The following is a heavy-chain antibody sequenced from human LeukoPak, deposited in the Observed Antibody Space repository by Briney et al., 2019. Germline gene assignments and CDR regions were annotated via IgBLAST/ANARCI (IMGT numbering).Heavy chain of an antibody. CDR2: IYTSGST. CDR3: AAIAVAGRNWFDP. D-gene: IGHD6-19*01. J-gene: IGHJ5*02. Sequence: SQTLSLTCTVSGGSISSGSYYWSWIRQPAGKGLEWIGRIYTSGSTNYNPSLKSRVTISVDTSKNQFSLKLSSVTAADTAGYYCAAIAVAGRNWFDPWGQGTLVTVSS. V-gene: IGHV4-61*02. CDR1: GGSISSGSYY.